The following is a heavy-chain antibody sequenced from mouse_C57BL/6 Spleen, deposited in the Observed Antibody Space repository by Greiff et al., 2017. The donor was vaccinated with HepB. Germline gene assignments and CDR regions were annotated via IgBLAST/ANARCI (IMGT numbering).Heavy chain of an antibody. CDR1: GYAFTNYL. CDR3: ARQDRNQSYYDYDGYAMDY. Sequence: QVQLKQSGAELVRPGTSVKVSCKASGYAFTNYLIEWVKQRPGQGLEWIGVINPGSGGTNYNEKFKGKATLTADKSSSTAYMQLSSLTSEDSAVYFCARQDRNQSYYDYDGYAMDYWGQGTSVTVSS. J-gene: IGHJ4*01. V-gene: IGHV1-54*01. CDR2: INPGSGGT. D-gene: IGHD2-4*01.